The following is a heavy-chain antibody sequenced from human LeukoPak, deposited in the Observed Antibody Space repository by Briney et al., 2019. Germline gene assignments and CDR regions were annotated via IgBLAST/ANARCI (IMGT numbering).Heavy chain of an antibody. CDR1: RFTFSNAW. J-gene: IGHJ4*02. V-gene: IGHV3-15*01. D-gene: IGHD1-26*01. Sequence: GEYLRLSCAASRFTFSNAWMSWVRRAPGKGLEWVGRIKSKPDGGAIDYAAPVKGRFIISRDDSKDMLYLQMNSLKTEDTGVYYCTRDKLELRQFDYWGQGTLVTVSS. CDR2: IKSKPDGGAI. CDR3: TRDKLELRQFDY.